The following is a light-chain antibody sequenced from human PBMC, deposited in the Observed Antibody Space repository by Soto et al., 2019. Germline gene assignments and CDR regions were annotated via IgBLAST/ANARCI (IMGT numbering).Light chain of an antibody. CDR3: QQRSNLPRT. Sequence: EIVLTQSPATLSLSPGERATISCRASQRVSSYLAWYQQEPGQAPRLLIYDASNRATGIPARFSGSGSGTDFTLTISSLEPEDFAVYYCQQRSNLPRTFGQGTKV. CDR1: QRVSSY. CDR2: DAS. V-gene: IGKV3-11*01. J-gene: IGKJ1*01.